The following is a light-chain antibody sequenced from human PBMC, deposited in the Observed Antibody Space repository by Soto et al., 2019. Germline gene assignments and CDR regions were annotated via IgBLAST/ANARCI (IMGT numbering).Light chain of an antibody. CDR3: QQYGSSPPMYT. Sequence: EIVVTQSPGTLSLSPGERATLSCRASQSVSSSYLAWYQQKPGQAPRLLIYGASSRATGIPDRFSGSGSRTDFTLTISRLEPEDFAVYYCQQYGSSPPMYTFGQGTKLAIK. CDR1: QSVSSSY. CDR2: GAS. V-gene: IGKV3-20*01. J-gene: IGKJ2*01.